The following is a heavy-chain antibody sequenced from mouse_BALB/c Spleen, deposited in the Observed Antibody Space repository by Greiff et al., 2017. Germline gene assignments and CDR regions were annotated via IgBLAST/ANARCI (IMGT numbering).Heavy chain of an antibody. Sequence: EVKVVESGGGLVKPGGSLKLSCAASGFAFSSYDMSWVRQTPEKRLEWVAYISSGGGSTYYPDTVKGRFTISRDNAKNTLYLQMSSLKSEDTAMYYCARVGTGNYYAMDYWGQGTSVTVSS. D-gene: IGHD3-1*01. CDR3: ARVGTGNYYAMDY. CDR2: ISSGGGST. CDR1: GFAFSSYD. J-gene: IGHJ4*01. V-gene: IGHV5-12-1*01.